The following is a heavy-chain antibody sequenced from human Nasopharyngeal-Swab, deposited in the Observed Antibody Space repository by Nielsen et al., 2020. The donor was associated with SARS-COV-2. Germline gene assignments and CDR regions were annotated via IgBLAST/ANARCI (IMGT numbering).Heavy chain of an antibody. CDR3: ARNGVITFGGVYYFDY. V-gene: IGHV1-3*01. J-gene: IGHJ4*02. D-gene: IGHD3-16*01. Sequence: ASVKVSCKASGYTFTSYAMHWVRQAPGQRLEWMGWINAGNGNTKYSQKFQGRVTITRDTSASTAYMELSSLRSEDTAVYYCARNGVITFGGVYYFDYWGQGTLVTVSS. CDR1: GYTFTSYA. CDR2: INAGNGNT.